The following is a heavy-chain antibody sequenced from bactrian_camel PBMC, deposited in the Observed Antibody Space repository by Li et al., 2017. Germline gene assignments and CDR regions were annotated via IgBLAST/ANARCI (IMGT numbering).Heavy chain of an antibody. CDR1: GFDFSAAS. D-gene: IGHD2*01. Sequence: VQLVESGGGLVQPGQSLNLSCAASGFDFSAASMSWVRQAPGKEQEFVSVISASGASTSYADSVKGRSTISRDNARRTLHLQLNKLNTEDTATYYCVKLRWFNGASFLDTSAISEKGQGTQVTVS. CDR2: ISASGAST. V-gene: IGHV3-1*01. J-gene: IGHJ4*01.